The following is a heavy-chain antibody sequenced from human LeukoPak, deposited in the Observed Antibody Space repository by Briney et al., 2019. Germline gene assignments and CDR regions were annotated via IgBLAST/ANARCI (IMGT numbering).Heavy chain of an antibody. Sequence: SVKVSCKASGGTFSRYAISCVRQAPGQGLEWVGGIIPIIGTANYAQKFQGRVTITADESTSTAYMELSSLRSEDTAVYYCARDRDYYDSSGPSGFDYWGQRTLVTVSS. V-gene: IGHV1-69*13. CDR1: GGTFSRYA. CDR3: ARDRDYYDSSGPSGFDY. D-gene: IGHD3-22*01. CDR2: IIPIIGTA. J-gene: IGHJ4*02.